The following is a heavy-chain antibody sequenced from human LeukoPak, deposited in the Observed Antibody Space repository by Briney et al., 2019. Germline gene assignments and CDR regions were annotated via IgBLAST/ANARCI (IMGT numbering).Heavy chain of an antibody. D-gene: IGHD4-17*01. Sequence: ASETLSLTCGVSGGSVINTNWWTWVRQPPGKGLEWIGEINHSGSTNYNPSLKSRVTISVDTSKNQFSLKLSSVTAADTAVYYCASRPNYGDYVYRFDPWGQGTLVTVSS. CDR3: ASRPNYGDYVYRFDP. CDR1: GGSVINTNW. J-gene: IGHJ5*02. V-gene: IGHV4-4*02. CDR2: INHSGST.